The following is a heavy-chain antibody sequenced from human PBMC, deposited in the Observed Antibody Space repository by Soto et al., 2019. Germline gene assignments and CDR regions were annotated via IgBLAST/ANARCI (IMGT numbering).Heavy chain of an antibody. Sequence: QVHLVQSGAEVKWPGASVKVSCKASGYTFTNHATHWVRQAPGQGLEWMGWFNTGNGNTKYSQKFQGRFTITTDTSASTAYMDLSSLTSEDTAVYYCARRWGRNFDYWGQGTLVTVSS. V-gene: IGHV1-3*04. CDR2: FNTGNGNT. D-gene: IGHD3-16*01. J-gene: IGHJ4*02. CDR3: ARRWGRNFDY. CDR1: GYTFTNHA.